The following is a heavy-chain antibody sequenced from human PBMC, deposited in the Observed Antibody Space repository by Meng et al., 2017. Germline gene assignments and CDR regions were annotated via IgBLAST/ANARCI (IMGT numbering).Heavy chain of an antibody. CDR1: GYTFTSYA. J-gene: IGHJ5*02. CDR3: ARCVVVPAAGWFDP. Sequence: QVQLVQSGAEVKKPGASVKVSCKASGYTFTSYAMHWVRQAPGQRLEWMGWINAGNGNTKYSQKFQGRVTMTRDTSASTAYMELSSLRSEDTAVYYCARCVVVPAAGWFDPWGQGTLVTVSS. D-gene: IGHD2-2*01. CDR2: INAGNGNT. V-gene: IGHV1-3*01.